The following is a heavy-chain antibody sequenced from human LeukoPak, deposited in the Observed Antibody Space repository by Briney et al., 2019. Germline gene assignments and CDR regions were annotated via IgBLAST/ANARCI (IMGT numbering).Heavy chain of an antibody. CDR3: ARMYSGYASDAFDI. CDR1: GFTFDDYA. CDR2: ISWNSGSI. D-gene: IGHD5-12*01. Sequence: PGRSLRLSCAASGFTFDDYAMHWVRQAPGKGLEWVSGISWNSGSIGYADSVKGRFTISRDNAKNSLYLQMNSLRAEDTAVYYCARMYSGYASDAFDIWGQGTMVTVSS. V-gene: IGHV3-9*01. J-gene: IGHJ3*02.